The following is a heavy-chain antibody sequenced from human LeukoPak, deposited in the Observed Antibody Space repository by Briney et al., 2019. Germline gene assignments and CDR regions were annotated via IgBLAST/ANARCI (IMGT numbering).Heavy chain of an antibody. Sequence: TASETLSLTCTVSGGSISSYYWSWIRQPPGKGLEWIGYIYYSGSTNYNPSLKSRVTISVDTSKNQFSLKLSSVTAADTAAYYCARDMTAAYFDYWGQGTLVTVSS. CDR3: ARDMTAAYFDY. J-gene: IGHJ4*02. V-gene: IGHV4-59*01. D-gene: IGHD3-16*01. CDR1: GGSISSYY. CDR2: IYYSGST.